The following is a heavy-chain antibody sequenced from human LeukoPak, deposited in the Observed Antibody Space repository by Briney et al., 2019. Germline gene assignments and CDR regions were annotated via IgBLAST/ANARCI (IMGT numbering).Heavy chain of an antibody. J-gene: IGHJ5*02. Sequence: GASVKASCKASGYTFTTYGINWVRQAPGQGLEWMGWISAYNGNTNYAQNLQGRVTLTTDTSASTAYMELRSLRSDDTAVYYCARDLIAARPGWFDPWGQGTLVIVSS. CDR2: ISAYNGNT. CDR1: GYTFTTYG. D-gene: IGHD6-6*01. V-gene: IGHV1-18*01. CDR3: ARDLIAARPGWFDP.